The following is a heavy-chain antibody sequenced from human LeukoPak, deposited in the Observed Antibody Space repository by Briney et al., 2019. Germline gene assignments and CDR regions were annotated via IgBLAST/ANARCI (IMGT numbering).Heavy chain of an antibody. Sequence: PSETLPLTCNVSGSSISSGGYYWSWIRQPPGKGLEWIGYIYHSGSTYYNPSLKSRVTISVDRSKNQFSLKLNSVTAADTAVYYCAREYCGTTSCYWFDPWGQGILVTVSS. CDR2: IYHSGST. V-gene: IGHV4-30-2*01. J-gene: IGHJ5*02. CDR3: AREYCGTTSCYWFDP. D-gene: IGHD2-2*01. CDR1: GSSISSGGYY.